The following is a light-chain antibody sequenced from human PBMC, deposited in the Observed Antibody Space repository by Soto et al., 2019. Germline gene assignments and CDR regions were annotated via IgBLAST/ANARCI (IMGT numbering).Light chain of an antibody. CDR3: QQYNYWPPWT. Sequence: EIVMTQSPVTLSVSPGERATLSCRASQSVRSNLAWYQQKPGQAPRLLMYDASTRATGIPARFIGSGSGTEFTLTISSLQSDEFAVYYCQQYNYWPPWTFGQGTKVEIK. CDR2: DAS. V-gene: IGKV3-15*01. J-gene: IGKJ1*01. CDR1: QSVRSN.